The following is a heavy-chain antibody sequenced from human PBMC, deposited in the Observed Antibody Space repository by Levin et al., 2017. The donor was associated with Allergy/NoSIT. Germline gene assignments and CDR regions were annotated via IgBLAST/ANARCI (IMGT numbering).Heavy chain of an antibody. CDR1: GGSFSGYY. Sequence: GSLRLSCAVYGGSFSGYYWSWIRQPPGKGLEWIGEINHSGSTNYNPSLKSRVTISVDTSKNQFSLKLSSVTAADTAVYYCARLYRDSQVNWFDPWGQGTLVTVSS. V-gene: IGHV4-34*01. D-gene: IGHD2-15*01. CDR2: INHSGST. J-gene: IGHJ5*02. CDR3: ARLYRDSQVNWFDP.